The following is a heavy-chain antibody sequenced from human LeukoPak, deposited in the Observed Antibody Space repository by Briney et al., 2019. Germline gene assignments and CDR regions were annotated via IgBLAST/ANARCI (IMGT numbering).Heavy chain of an antibody. CDR2: IYYSGST. Sequence: SETLSLTCTVSGGSISSYYWSWIRQPPGKGLEWIGYIYYSGSTNYNPSLKSRVTMSVDTSKNHFSLKVSSVTAADTAVYYCARTPIVATITPKLSEYYYYYNYMDVWGKGTTVTVSS. V-gene: IGHV4-59*12. J-gene: IGHJ6*03. CDR1: GGSISSYY. CDR3: ARTPIVATITPKLSEYYYYYNYMDV. D-gene: IGHD5-12*01.